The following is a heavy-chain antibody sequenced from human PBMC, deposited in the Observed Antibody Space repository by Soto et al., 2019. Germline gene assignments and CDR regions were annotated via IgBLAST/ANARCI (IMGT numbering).Heavy chain of an antibody. D-gene: IGHD5-18*01. J-gene: IGHJ4*02. CDR3: DPPIASYGFED. Sequence: DGTLRFPCASSRCALNRYPLRWVRQAPGKGLECVSAISGSGGSTYYADSVKGRFTISRDNSKNTLYLQMNGLRAEYTFVYSGDPPIASYGFEDWGQEYQVPDSS. V-gene: IGHV3-23*01. CDR1: RCALNRYP. CDR2: ISGSGGST.